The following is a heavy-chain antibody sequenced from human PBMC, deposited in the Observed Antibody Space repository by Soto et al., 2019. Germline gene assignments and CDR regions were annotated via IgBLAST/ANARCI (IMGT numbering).Heavy chain of an antibody. CDR3: VKGEYYYDSSGYYPFDY. D-gene: IGHD3-22*01. V-gene: IGHV3-64D*06. Sequence: QPGGSLRLSCSASGFTFSIYAMHWVRQAPGKGLEYVSSISTNGGSTDYADSVKGRFTISRDNSKNTVYLQMSSLRVEDTAVYYCVKGEYYYDSSGYYPFDYWGQGTLVTVPS. CDR2: ISTNGGST. J-gene: IGHJ4*02. CDR1: GFTFSIYA.